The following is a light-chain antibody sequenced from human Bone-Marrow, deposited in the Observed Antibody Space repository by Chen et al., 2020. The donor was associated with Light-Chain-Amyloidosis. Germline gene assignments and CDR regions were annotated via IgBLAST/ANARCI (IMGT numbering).Light chain of an antibody. CDR2: SDT. CDR3: QSADSSGTYEVI. J-gene: IGLJ2*01. V-gene: IGLV3-25*03. Sequence: SYVLPQPPSVSVPPGPTARITCSGDDLPTKYAYWYQQKPGQAPVLVIHSDTERPSGISERFSGSSSGTTATLTISGVQAEDEADYHCQSADSSGTYEVIFGGGTKLTV. CDR1: DLPTKY.